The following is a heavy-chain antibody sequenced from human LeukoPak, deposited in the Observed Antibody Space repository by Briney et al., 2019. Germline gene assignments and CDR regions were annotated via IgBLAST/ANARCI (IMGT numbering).Heavy chain of an antibody. CDR3: ARDNDKVVDH. CDR1: GYTSSNYG. V-gene: IGHV1-18*01. Sequence: ASLKVSCKTPGYTSSNYGISWVRQAPGQGLEWMGWITAYNGNRLYAQRFQGRITLTTDTSTSTSYMELRSLEYDDTAIYYCARDNDKVVDHWGQGTLVTVSS. J-gene: IGHJ4*01. CDR2: ITAYNGNR. D-gene: IGHD1-1*01.